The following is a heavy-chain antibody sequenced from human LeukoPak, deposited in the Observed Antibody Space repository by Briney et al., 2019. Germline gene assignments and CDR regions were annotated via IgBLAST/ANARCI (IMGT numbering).Heavy chain of an antibody. D-gene: IGHD5-12*01. J-gene: IGHJ5*02. Sequence: SETLSLTCTVSGGSISSYYWSWIRQPAGKGLEWIGRIYTSGSTNYNPSLKSRVTMSVDTPKNQFSLKLSSVTAADTAVYYCARDQRWSGYDSGWSWFDPWGQGTLVTVSS. CDR3: ARDQRWSGYDSGWSWFDP. V-gene: IGHV4-4*07. CDR2: IYTSGST. CDR1: GGSISSYY.